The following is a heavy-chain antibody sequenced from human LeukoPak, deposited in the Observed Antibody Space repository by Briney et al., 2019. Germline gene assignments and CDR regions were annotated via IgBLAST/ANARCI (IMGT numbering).Heavy chain of an antibody. CDR3: TRDTDGSLDY. Sequence: PGDSLTLSCSASGFKFTNSWMAWVRQAPGEGLERVSNIKQYGNTKHQADPLKGRFTISRDDPKHFLYLQMNNLRADDTAVYYCTRDTDGSLDYWGQGILVTVAS. J-gene: IGHJ4*02. CDR1: GFKFTNSW. V-gene: IGHV3-7*01. D-gene: IGHD1-26*01. CDR2: IKQYGNTK.